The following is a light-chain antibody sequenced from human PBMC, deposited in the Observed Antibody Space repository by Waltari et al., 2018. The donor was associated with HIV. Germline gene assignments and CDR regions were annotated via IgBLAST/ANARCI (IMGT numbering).Light chain of an antibody. Sequence: QSVLTQPPSVSGAPGQRVTISCTGSNSNIGAGFDVHWYQQLPGTAPKLLIYATTNLPSGVPERFSGSKSGTSASLAITGLQAEDEADYYCQSYDSSLSAYVFATGTRVTVL. J-gene: IGLJ1*01. CDR2: ATT. CDR3: QSYDSSLSAYV. CDR1: NSNIGAGFD. V-gene: IGLV1-40*01.